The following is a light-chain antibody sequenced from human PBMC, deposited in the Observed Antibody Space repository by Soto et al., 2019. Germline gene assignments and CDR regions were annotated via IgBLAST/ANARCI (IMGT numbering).Light chain of an antibody. CDR3: QQYKTYWT. Sequence: DIQMTQFPSALSASVGDRVTITCRANQNVNNWLAWYQHKPGKAPQLLIYDASVVETGVPSRFSGSGSVIELTLATSGRQSDDVATYSCQQYKTYWTLGPGTKVDTK. CDR2: DAS. J-gene: IGKJ1*01. V-gene: IGKV1-5*01. CDR1: QNVNNW.